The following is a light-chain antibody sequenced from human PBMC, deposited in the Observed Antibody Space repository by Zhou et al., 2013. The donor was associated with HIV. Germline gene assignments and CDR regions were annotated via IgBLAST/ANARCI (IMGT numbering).Light chain of an antibody. V-gene: IGKV1-12*01. CDR3: QEYNSFSLA. CDR2: GAS. CDR1: QGISSW. J-gene: IGKJ3*01. Sequence: DIQMTQSPSSVSASVGDRVTITCRASQGISSWLAWYQQKPGRAPNLLIYGASSLLSGVPSRFSGGGSETEFTLTISSLQPDDFATYYCQEYNSFSLAFGPGTKVDIK.